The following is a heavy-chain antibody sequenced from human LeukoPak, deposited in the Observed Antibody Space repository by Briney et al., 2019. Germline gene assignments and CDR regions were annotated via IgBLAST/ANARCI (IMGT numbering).Heavy chain of an antibody. CDR3: ARALPEDFWSGYFDY. D-gene: IGHD3-3*01. CDR1: GFTVSSNS. J-gene: IGHJ4*02. Sequence: GGSLRLSCTVSGFTVSSNSMSWVRQAPGKGLEWVSFIYSDNTHYSDSVKGRFTISRDNSKNTLYLQMNSLRAEDTAVYYCARALPEDFWSGYFDYWGQGTLVTVSS. V-gene: IGHV3-53*01. CDR2: IYSDNT.